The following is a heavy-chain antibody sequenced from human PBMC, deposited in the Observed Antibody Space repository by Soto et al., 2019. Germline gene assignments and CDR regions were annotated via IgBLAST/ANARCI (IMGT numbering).Heavy chain of an antibody. D-gene: IGHD1-26*01. V-gene: IGHV3-21*01. Sequence: GGSLRLSCAASGFTFSSYSMNWVRQAPGKGLEWVSSISSSSSYIYYADSVKGRFTISRDNAKNSLYLQMNSLRAEDTAVYYCARVPGAAYYYYYGMDVWGQGTTVTVSS. CDR2: ISSSSSYI. J-gene: IGHJ6*02. CDR3: ARVPGAAYYYYYGMDV. CDR1: GFTFSSYS.